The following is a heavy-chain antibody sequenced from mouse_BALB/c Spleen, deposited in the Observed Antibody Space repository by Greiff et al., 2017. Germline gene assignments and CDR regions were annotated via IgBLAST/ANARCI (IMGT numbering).Heavy chain of an antibody. Sequence: QVQLQQSGAELVRPGTSVKISCKASGYTFTNYWLGWVKQRPGHGLEWIGDIYPGGGYTNYNEKFKGKATLTADTSSSTAYMQLSSLTSEDSAVYFCARMAARAPMDYWGQGTSVTVSS. CDR3: ARMAARAPMDY. D-gene: IGHD3-1*01. J-gene: IGHJ4*01. V-gene: IGHV1-63*02. CDR1: GYTFTNYW. CDR2: IYPGGGYT.